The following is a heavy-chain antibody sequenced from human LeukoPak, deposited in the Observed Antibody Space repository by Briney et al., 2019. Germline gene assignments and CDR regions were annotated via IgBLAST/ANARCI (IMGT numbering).Heavy chain of an antibody. D-gene: IGHD3-22*01. Sequence: GGSLRLSCTASGFTFDDYGMSWVRQAPGKGLEWVSGLNWNGISTGYVDSVKGRFTISRDNAKNSLYLQMNSLRAEDTALYYCARNLDDSSGYSQDSWGQGTLVTVSS. CDR1: GFTFDDYG. CDR3: ARNLDDSSGYSQDS. J-gene: IGHJ4*02. CDR2: LNWNGIST. V-gene: IGHV3-20*04.